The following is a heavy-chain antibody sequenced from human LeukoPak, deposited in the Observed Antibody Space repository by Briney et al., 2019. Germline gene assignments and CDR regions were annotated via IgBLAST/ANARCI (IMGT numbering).Heavy chain of an antibody. Sequence: SETLSLTCAVYGGSFSGYYWSWIRQPPGKGLEWIGEINHRGSTNYNPSLKSRVTISVDTSKNQFSLKLSSVTAADTAVYYCARVASYYYYYMDVWGKGTTVTVSS. CDR2: INHRGST. CDR1: GGSFSGYY. CDR3: ARVASYYYYYMDV. J-gene: IGHJ6*03. V-gene: IGHV4-34*01.